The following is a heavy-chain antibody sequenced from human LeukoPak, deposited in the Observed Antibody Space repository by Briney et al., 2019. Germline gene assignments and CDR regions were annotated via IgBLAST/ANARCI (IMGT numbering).Heavy chain of an antibody. D-gene: IGHD3-22*01. CDR1: GYTFTGYY. CDR3: ARLGSWGYYYDSSGYSLDY. CDR2: INAYNGNT. Sequence: ASVKVSCKASGYTFTGYYMHWVRQAPGQGLEWMGWINAYNGNTNYAQKLQGRVTMTTDTSTSTAYMELRSLRSDDTAVYYCARLGSWGYYYDSSGYSLDYWGQGTLVTVSS. J-gene: IGHJ4*02. V-gene: IGHV1-18*04.